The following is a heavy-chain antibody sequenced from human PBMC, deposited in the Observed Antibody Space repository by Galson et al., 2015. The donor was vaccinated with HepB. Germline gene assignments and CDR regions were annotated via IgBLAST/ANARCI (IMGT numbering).Heavy chain of an antibody. V-gene: IGHV3-23*01. CDR1: GFTFSSYS. CDR2: ISASDAKT. D-gene: IGHD3-16*01. CDR3: AKWGVWGVFEY. Sequence: SLRLSCAASGFTFSSYSMSWVRQAPRMGLEWVSAISASDAKTYYGDSMKGRFTISRDNSKNTVSLQMDSLRAEDTAVYYCAKWGVWGVFEYWGQGILVTVSS. J-gene: IGHJ4*02.